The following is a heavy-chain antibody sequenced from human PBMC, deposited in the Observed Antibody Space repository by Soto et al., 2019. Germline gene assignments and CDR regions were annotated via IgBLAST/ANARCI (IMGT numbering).Heavy chain of an antibody. J-gene: IGHJ4*02. CDR3: ARGDYQYSIDY. D-gene: IGHD2-2*01. V-gene: IGHV4-30-2*01. CDR2: IYRTDNT. Sequence: QLQLQESGSRLVKSSQTLSLTCTVSGDSMTSGDYSWSWIRQPPGKGLEWLGYIYRTDNTHYSPCLKSRVSISQDRSKNQLSLELTSVTAADTAVYYCARGDYQYSIDYWGQGTLVTVSS. CDR1: GDSMTSGDYS.